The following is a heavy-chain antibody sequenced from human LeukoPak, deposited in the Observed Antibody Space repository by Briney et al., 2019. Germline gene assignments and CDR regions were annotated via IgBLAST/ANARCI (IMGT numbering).Heavy chain of an antibody. V-gene: IGHV3-23*01. CDR1: GFTFSAYA. CDR2: IIGSGANT. Sequence: GGSLRLSCEASGFTFSAYAMTWVRQAPGKGLEWVSAIIGSGANTYYADSVRGRFSISRDNSENTLYLQMNSLRAEDTAVYYCAKGFNGGTYYYHFDYWGQGTLVTVSS. J-gene: IGHJ4*02. D-gene: IGHD1-26*01. CDR3: AKGFNGGTYYYHFDY.